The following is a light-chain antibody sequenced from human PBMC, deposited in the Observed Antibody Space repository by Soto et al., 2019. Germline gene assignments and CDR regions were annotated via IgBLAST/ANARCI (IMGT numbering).Light chain of an antibody. Sequence: EIVLTQSPGTLSLSPGERATLSCRASQSLDNRHLAWYQHKPGQTPRVLIYGASNSATGNPVRFSGSGSGTYFTLTMSSLEPDDFAVYYCPQYSISKWTFGQGTKVEMK. V-gene: IGKV3-20*01. J-gene: IGKJ1*01. CDR1: QSLDNRH. CDR3: PQYSISKWT. CDR2: GAS.